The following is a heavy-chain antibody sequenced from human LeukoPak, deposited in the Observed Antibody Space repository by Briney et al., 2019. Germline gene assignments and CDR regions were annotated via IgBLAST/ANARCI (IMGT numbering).Heavy chain of an antibody. D-gene: IGHD6-19*01. CDR1: GGSFSDYY. CDR2: ISSSGSTV. V-gene: IGHV3-11*01. CDR3: ARAVAVADYYYYMDV. Sequence: LSLTCAVYGGSFSDYYMSWIRQAPGKGLEWVSYISSSGSTVYYADSVKGRFTISRDNAKNSLYLQMNSLRAEDTAVYYCARAVAVADYYYYMDVWGKGTTVTISS. J-gene: IGHJ6*03.